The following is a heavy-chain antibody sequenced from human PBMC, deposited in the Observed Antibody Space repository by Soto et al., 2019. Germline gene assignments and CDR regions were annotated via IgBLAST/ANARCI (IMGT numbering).Heavy chain of an antibody. Sequence: SETLSLTCTVSGGSISSYYWSWIRQPPGKGLEWIGYIYYSGSTNYNPSLESRVTISIDTSKNQFSLKLRSVTAADTAVYYCAKPRSSSFWYFDVWGRGTLVTVSS. CDR2: IYYSGST. CDR1: GGSISSYY. V-gene: IGHV4-59*08. J-gene: IGHJ2*01. CDR3: AKPRSSSFWYFDV. D-gene: IGHD6-13*01.